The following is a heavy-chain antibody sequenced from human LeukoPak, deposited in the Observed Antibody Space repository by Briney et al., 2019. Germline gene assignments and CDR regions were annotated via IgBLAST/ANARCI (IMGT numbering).Heavy chain of an antibody. CDR3: ARDDRSTRSSFGLDAYDV. J-gene: IGHJ3*01. D-gene: IGHD6-6*01. V-gene: IGHV3-7*01. CDR1: GFPFSRYW. CDR2: IKEDGSQK. Sequence: PGGSLRLSCAASGFPFSRYWMTWVRQAPGKGLDWVANIKEDGSQKYYVDSVKGRFTISRDNAKGSLYLQMNSLRAEDTAVYYCARDDRSTRSSFGLDAYDVWGQGTMATVSS.